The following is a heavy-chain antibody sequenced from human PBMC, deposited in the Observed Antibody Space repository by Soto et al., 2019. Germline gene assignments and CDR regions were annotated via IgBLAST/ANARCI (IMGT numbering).Heavy chain of an antibody. CDR3: AREWSKSVSAPGY. CDR2: ISNDGGNT. J-gene: IGHJ4*02. CDR1: EFTFSSYN. V-gene: IGHV3-30-3*01. Sequence: QVQRVESGGGVVQPGRSLKLSCAASEFTFSSYNMYWVRQAPGKGLGWVAGISNDGGNTYYPDSVKGRFTISRDNSKNTLYLEMNSLRAEDTAVYYCAREWSKSVSAPGYWGQGTLVTVSP. D-gene: IGHD6-19*01.